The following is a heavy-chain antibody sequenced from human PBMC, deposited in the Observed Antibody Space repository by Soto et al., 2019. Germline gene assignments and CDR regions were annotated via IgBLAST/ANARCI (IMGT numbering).Heavy chain of an antibody. J-gene: IGHJ4*02. V-gene: IGHV3-7*01. CDR1: GFTFSRYW. CDR3: VRGLVEKSRTTLAY. Sequence: PGGSLRLSCAASGFTFSRYWMTWVRQAPGKGLEWVANIKQDGSERYYVDSVKGRFTISRDTSLYLQMSSLRAEDTAVYYCVRGLVEKSRTTLAYWGQGSLVTVSS. D-gene: IGHD1-7*01. CDR2: IKQDGSER.